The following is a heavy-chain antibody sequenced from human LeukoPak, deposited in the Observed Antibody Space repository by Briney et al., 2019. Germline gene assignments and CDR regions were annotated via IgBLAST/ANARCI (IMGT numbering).Heavy chain of an antibody. V-gene: IGHV4-39*07. CDR1: GGSISSSSYY. CDR2: IYYSGST. CDR3: ASGSHRGVQASWFDP. D-gene: IGHD2-2*03. Sequence: SETLSLTCTVSGGSISSSSYYWGWIRQPPGKGLEWIGTIYYSGSTYYNPSLKSRVTISVDTSTSTVYMELSSLRSEDTAVYYCASGSHRGVQASWFDPWGQGTLVTVSS. J-gene: IGHJ5*02.